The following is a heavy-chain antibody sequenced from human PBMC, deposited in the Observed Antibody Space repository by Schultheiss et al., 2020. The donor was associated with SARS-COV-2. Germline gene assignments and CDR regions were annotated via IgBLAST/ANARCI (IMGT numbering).Heavy chain of an antibody. V-gene: IGHV1-8*01. J-gene: IGHJ6*03. D-gene: IGHD2-15*01. CDR1: GYTFTSYD. CDR3: AIVVVVAATKGYYYYYMDV. Sequence: ASVKVSCKASGYTFTSYDINWVRQATGQGLEWMGWMNPNSGNTGYAQKFQGRVTMTRNTSISTAYMELSSLRSEDTAVYYCAIVVVVAATKGYYYYYMDVWGKGTTVTVSS. CDR2: MNPNSGNT.